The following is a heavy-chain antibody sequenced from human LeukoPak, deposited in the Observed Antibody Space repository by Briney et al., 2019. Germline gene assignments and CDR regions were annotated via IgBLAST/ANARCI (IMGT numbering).Heavy chain of an antibody. CDR3: EAGTLDIVVGRYYYGMDV. Sequence: PGGSLRLSCAASGFTFSSYAMHWVRQAPGKGLEWVAVISYDGSNKYYADSVKGRFTISRDNSKNTLYLQMNSLRAEDTAVYYCEAGTLDIVVGRYYYGMDVWGQGTTVTVSS. D-gene: IGHD2-2*03. V-gene: IGHV3-30-3*01. J-gene: IGHJ6*02. CDR2: ISYDGSNK. CDR1: GFTFSSYA.